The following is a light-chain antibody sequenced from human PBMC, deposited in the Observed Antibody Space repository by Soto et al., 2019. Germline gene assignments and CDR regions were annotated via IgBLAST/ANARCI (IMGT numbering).Light chain of an antibody. CDR2: NAS. Sequence: EIVLTQSPATLSLSPGERATLSCRASQSVSSSLVWYQQKPGQAPRLLMYNASNRATGITARFSGSGSGTDFTLTISRLEPEDVAVYYGQQRSNWPYTFGQGTKLEIK. J-gene: IGKJ2*01. CDR3: QQRSNWPYT. CDR1: QSVSSS. V-gene: IGKV3-11*01.